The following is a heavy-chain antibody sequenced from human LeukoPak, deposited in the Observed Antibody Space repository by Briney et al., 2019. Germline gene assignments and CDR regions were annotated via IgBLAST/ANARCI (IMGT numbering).Heavy chain of an antibody. V-gene: IGHV3-21*01. CDR1: GFTFSSYS. CDR3: XXXXXXFXIFXVXNPGLDY. D-gene: IGHD3-3*01. J-gene: IGHJ4*02. CDR2: ISSSSSYI. Sequence: GGSLRLSCAASGFTFSSYSMNWVRQAPGKGLEWVSSISSSSSYIYSADSVKGRFTNSRDNAKNSLYLQINSLRAEDTAVYYXXXXXXXFXIFXVXNPGLDYWGXGTLVTVSS.